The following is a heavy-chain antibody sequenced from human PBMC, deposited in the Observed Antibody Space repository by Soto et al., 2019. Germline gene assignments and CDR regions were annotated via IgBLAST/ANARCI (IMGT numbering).Heavy chain of an antibody. Sequence: QVQLVQSGAEAKKPGASVKVSCKASGYTFTSYGISWVRQAPGQGLEWMGWISGYNGNTKYAQKFQGRVTMTTDTSTSKAHMELRSLRSDDTAVFYCARVGGWGCSGGSSCFDYWGQGTLVTVSS. CDR3: ARVGGWGCSGGSSCFDY. D-gene: IGHD2-15*01. V-gene: IGHV1-18*01. J-gene: IGHJ4*03. CDR2: ISGYNGNT. CDR1: GYTFTSYG.